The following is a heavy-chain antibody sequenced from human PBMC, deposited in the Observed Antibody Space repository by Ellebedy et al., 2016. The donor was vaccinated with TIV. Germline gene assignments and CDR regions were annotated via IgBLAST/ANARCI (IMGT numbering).Heavy chain of an antibody. CDR1: GGSISSSNW. J-gene: IGHJ6*02. D-gene: IGHD6-19*01. CDR2: IYHSGST. V-gene: IGHV4-4*02. CDR3: ARGVDSRWLVRGYYYYGMDV. Sequence: SETLSLXXAVSGGSISSSNWWSWVRQPPGKGLEWIGEIYHSGSTNYNPSLKSRVTISVDKSKNQFSLKLSSVTAADTAVYYCARGVDSRWLVRGYYYYGMDVWGQGTTVTVSS.